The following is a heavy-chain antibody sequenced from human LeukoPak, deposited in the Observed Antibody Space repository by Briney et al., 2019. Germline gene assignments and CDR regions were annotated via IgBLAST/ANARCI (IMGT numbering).Heavy chain of an antibody. J-gene: IGHJ3*02. CDR1: GYSFTSYW. CDR2: IYLGDSDT. Sequence: GESLKISCKGSGYSFTSYWIGWVRQMPGKGLEWMGIIYLGDSDTRYSPSFQGQVTISADKSIRTAYLQWSSLKASDTAMYYCARRATTYDILTGYGGGAFDIWGQGTMVTVSS. CDR3: ARRATTYDILTGYGGGAFDI. V-gene: IGHV5-51*01. D-gene: IGHD3-9*01.